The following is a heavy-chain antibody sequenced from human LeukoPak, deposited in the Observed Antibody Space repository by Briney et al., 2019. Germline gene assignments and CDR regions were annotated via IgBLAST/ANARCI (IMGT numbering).Heavy chain of an antibody. Sequence: ASVKVSCKASGYTFTSYGISWVRQAPGQGLEWMGWISAYNGNTNYAQKLQGRVTMTTDTSTSTAYMALGSLRSDDPAVYYCARRGTPLVYSSSWNEVVDPWSQGSLVTV. CDR1: GYTFTSYG. J-gene: IGHJ5*02. CDR3: ARRGTPLVYSSSWNEVVDP. D-gene: IGHD6-13*01. V-gene: IGHV1-18*01. CDR2: ISAYNGNT.